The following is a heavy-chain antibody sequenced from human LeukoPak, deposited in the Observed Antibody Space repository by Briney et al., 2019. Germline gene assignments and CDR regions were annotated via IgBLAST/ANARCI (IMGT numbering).Heavy chain of an antibody. CDR2: IHPGDSDT. Sequence: GESLKISCKGSGYSFTSYWIGWVRQMPGKGLEWMGIIHPGDSDTRYSPSFQGQVTISADKSISTAYLRWSSLKASDTAMYYCARVRYCSGGSCYTDEYFQHWGQGTLVTASS. J-gene: IGHJ1*01. CDR3: ARVRYCSGGSCYTDEYFQH. D-gene: IGHD2-15*01. V-gene: IGHV5-51*01. CDR1: GYSFTSYW.